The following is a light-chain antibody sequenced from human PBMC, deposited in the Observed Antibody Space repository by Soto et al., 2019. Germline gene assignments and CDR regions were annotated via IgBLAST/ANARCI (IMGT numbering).Light chain of an antibody. CDR2: GAS. CDR1: QGVTTN. Sequence: EIVMTQSPATLSVSPGERATLSCRASQGVTTNLAWYQQKPGQAPRLLIYGASNRATGIPARFSGSGSGTEFTLTISSLQSEYFAVYYCQQYNTWPLTFGGGTKVEIK. J-gene: IGKJ4*01. CDR3: QQYNTWPLT. V-gene: IGKV3-15*01.